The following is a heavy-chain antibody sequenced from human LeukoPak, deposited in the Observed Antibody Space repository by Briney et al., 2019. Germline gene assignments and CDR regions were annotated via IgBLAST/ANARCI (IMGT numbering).Heavy chain of an antibody. CDR3: AREYYDIFHNYYYYGMDV. V-gene: IGHV1-69*05. CDR1: GYTFTSYG. CDR2: IIPIFGTA. D-gene: IGHD3-9*01. J-gene: IGHJ6*02. Sequence: GASVKVSCKASGYTFTSYGISWVRQAPGQGLEWMGGIIPIFGTANYAQKFQGRVTITTDESTSTAYMELSSLRSEDTAVYYCAREYYDIFHNYYYYGMDVWGQGTTVTVSS.